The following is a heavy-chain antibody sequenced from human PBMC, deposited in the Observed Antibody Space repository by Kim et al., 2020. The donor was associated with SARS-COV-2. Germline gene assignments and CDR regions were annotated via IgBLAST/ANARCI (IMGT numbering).Heavy chain of an antibody. CDR1: GYTFTGYY. V-gene: IGHV1-2*02. CDR3: ARASMGPYGSGSYSVDY. CDR2: INPNSGGT. Sequence: ASVKVSCKASGYTFTGYYMHWVRQAPGQGLEWMGWINPNSGGTNYAQKFQGRVTMTRDTSISTAYMELSRLRSDDTAVYYCARASMGPYGSGSYSVDYWGQGTLVTVSS. D-gene: IGHD3-10*01. J-gene: IGHJ4*02.